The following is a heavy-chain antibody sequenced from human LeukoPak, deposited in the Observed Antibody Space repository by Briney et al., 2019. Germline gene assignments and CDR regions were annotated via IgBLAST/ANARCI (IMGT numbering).Heavy chain of an antibody. V-gene: IGHV4-39*07. CDR1: GGSISSSSYY. D-gene: IGHD3-10*01. J-gene: IGHJ4*02. CDR3: ATPRPYYGSGSYYNGGFDY. CDR2: IYYSGST. Sequence: SETLSLTCTVSGGSISSSSYYWGWIRQPPGKGLEWIGSIYYSGSTCYNPSLKSRVTISVDTSKNQFSLKLSSVTAADTAVYYCATPRPYYGSGSYYNGGFDYWGQGTLVTVSS.